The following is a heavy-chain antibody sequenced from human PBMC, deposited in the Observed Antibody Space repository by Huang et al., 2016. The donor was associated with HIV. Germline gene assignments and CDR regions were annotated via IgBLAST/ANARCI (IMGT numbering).Heavy chain of an antibody. CDR2: IHCNNDK. Sequence: QITLKESGPTLVKPTQTLTLTCTFSGFSLSTSGVGVGWIRQPPGKALEWLALIHCNNDKHYNSALTSRLTITKYTSKNQVVLTMANVDPLDTATYYCARRAASGWQQEYFHLWGQGTLVTVSS. V-gene: IGHV2-5*01. CDR1: GFSLSTSGVG. J-gene: IGHJ1*01. CDR3: ARRAASGWQQEYFHL. D-gene: IGHD6-19*01.